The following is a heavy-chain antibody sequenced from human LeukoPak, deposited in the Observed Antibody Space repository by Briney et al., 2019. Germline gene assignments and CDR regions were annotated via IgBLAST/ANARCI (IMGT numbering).Heavy chain of an antibody. V-gene: IGHV3-21*01. CDR1: GFTFSSYS. CDR2: ISSSSSYI. CDR3: ARDQELRVGFNDYYYYYMDV. Sequence: GGSLRLSCAASGFTFSSYSMNWVRQAPGKGLEWVSSISSSSSYIYYADSVKGRFTISRDNAKNSLYLQMNSLRAEDTAVYYCARDQELRVGFNDYYYYYMDVWGKGTTVTVSS. D-gene: IGHD1-7*01. J-gene: IGHJ6*03.